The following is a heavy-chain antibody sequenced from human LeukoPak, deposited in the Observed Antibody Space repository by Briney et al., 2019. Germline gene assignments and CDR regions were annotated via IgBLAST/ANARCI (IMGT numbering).Heavy chain of an antibody. Sequence: GGSLKLSCAASGFTFSGSAMHWVRQASGKGLEWVGRIRSKANSYATAYAASVKGRFTISRDDSRNTAYLQMNSLKTEDTAVYYCTRQRSGYGMDVWGQGTTVTVSS. CDR3: TRQRSGYGMDV. D-gene: IGHD3-10*01. J-gene: IGHJ6*02. CDR2: IRSKANSYAT. V-gene: IGHV3-73*01. CDR1: GFTFSGSA.